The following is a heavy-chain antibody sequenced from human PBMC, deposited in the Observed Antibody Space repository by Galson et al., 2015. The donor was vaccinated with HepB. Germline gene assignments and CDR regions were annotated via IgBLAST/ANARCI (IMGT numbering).Heavy chain of an antibody. J-gene: IGHJ5*02. V-gene: IGHV1-2*06. CDR1: GFTFTGYY. Sequence: SLKVSCEASGFTFTGYYMHWVRQAPGQGLEWMGRINPNSGGTNYAQKLQGRVTMTRDTSISTAYMELSRLRSDDTAVYYCARDHHGMRLVNNWFDPWGQGTLVTVSS. CDR3: ARDHHGMRLVNNWFDP. CDR2: INPNSGGT. D-gene: IGHD6-19*01.